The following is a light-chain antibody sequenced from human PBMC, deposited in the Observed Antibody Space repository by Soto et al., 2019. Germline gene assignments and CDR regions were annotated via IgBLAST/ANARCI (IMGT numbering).Light chain of an antibody. Sequence: QSALTQPASVSGSPGQSITISCTGTSSDVGGYNYVSWYQQHPGKAPKLMIYDVSNRPSGVSNRFSGSKSGNTASLTISGLPAEDEDDYYCCSYTSSSSYVFGTGTKLTVL. CDR1: SSDVGGYNY. J-gene: IGLJ1*01. V-gene: IGLV2-14*01. CDR3: CSYTSSSSYV. CDR2: DVS.